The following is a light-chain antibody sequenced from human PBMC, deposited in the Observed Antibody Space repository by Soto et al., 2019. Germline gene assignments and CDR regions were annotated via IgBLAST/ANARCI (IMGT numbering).Light chain of an antibody. Sequence: QPVLTQPPSASGSPGQSVTMSCTGTSRDVGAYNYVSWYQQHPGKGPKLIIYEVSKRPSGVPDRFSGSKSGNTASLTVSGLQSEDAADYYCSSAGGASNVLFGGGTKLTVL. CDR2: EVS. J-gene: IGLJ2*01. CDR3: SSAGGASNVL. V-gene: IGLV2-8*01. CDR1: SRDVGAYNY.